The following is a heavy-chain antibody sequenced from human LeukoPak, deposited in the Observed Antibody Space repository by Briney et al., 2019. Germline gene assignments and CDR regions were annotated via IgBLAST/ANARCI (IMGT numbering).Heavy chain of an antibody. Sequence: SETLSLTCTVYGESFRGYYWSWIRRPPGKGLEWIGEINHSGSTNYNPSLKSRVTILVDTSKNQFSLKLSSVTAADTAVYYCAREGGRYCSGGRCDFDYWGQGILVTVSS. D-gene: IGHD2-15*01. J-gene: IGHJ4*02. CDR1: GESFRGYY. V-gene: IGHV4-34*01. CDR3: AREGGRYCSGGRCDFDY. CDR2: INHSGST.